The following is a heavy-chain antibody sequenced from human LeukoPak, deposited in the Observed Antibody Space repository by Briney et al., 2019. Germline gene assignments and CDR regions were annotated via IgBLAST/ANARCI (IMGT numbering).Heavy chain of an antibody. CDR1: GFTFDDYA. Sequence: GGSLRLSCAASGFTFDDYAMHWVRQAPGKGLEWVSGISWNSGSIGYADSVKGRFSISRDNAKNSLYLQMNSLRAEDTALYYCARYSAGAFDIWGQGTMVTVSS. V-gene: IGHV3-9*01. CDR2: ISWNSGSI. CDR3: ARYSAGAFDI. J-gene: IGHJ3*02. D-gene: IGHD3-9*01.